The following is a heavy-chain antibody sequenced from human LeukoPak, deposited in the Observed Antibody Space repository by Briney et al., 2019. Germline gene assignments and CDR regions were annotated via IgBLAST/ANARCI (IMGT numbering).Heavy chain of an antibody. CDR2: IYYSGST. V-gene: IGHV4-39*01. Sequence: SGTLSLTCTVSGGSISSSSYYWGWIRQPPGKGLEWIGSIYYSGSTYYNPSLKSRVTISVDTSKNQFSLKLSSVTAADTAVYYCARQTLGIERTRFDPWGQGTLVTVSS. CDR3: ARQTLGIERTRFDP. CDR1: GGSISSSSYY. J-gene: IGHJ5*02. D-gene: IGHD7-27*01.